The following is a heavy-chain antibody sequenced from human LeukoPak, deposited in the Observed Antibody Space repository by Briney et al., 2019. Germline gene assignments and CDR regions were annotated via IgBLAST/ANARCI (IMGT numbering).Heavy chain of an antibody. J-gene: IGHJ4*02. CDR3: ARGEEVITPFDY. CDR1: GGSIRNYY. D-gene: IGHD3-22*01. V-gene: IGHV4-59*08. Sequence: PSETLSLTCTVSGGSIRNYYWSWIRQPPGKGPEWIGYVFYSGSTNYNPSLKSRVTISVDTSKNQFSLKLSSVTAADTAVYYCARGEEVITPFDYWGQGTLVTVSS. CDR2: VFYSGST.